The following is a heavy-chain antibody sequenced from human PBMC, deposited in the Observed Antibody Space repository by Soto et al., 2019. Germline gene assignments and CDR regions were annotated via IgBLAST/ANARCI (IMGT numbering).Heavy chain of an antibody. CDR3: VRDTRSDSNWFDP. Sequence: ASVKVSCKVSGYTLTELSMHWVRQAPGKGLEWMGGFDPEDGETIYAQKFQGRVTMTADTSTGTAYMDLSSLTSEDTAVYYCVRDTRSDSNWFDPWGQGTLVTVSS. D-gene: IGHD2-21*02. J-gene: IGHJ5*02. V-gene: IGHV1-24*01. CDR1: GYTLTELS. CDR2: FDPEDGET.